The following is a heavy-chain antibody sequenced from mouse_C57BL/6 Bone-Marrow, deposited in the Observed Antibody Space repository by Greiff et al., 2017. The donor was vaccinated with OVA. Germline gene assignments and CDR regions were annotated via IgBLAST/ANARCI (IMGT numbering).Heavy chain of an antibody. Sequence: QVQLKQSGAELARPGASVTLSCKASGYTFTSYGISWVKQRTGQGLEWIGEIYPRSGNTYYNEKFKGKATLTADKSSSTAYRELRSLTSEDSAVYVCARWLLRVDYWGQGTTLTVSS. CDR2: IYPRSGNT. CDR1: GYTFTSYG. V-gene: IGHV1-81*01. CDR3: ARWLLRVDY. J-gene: IGHJ2*01. D-gene: IGHD2-3*01.